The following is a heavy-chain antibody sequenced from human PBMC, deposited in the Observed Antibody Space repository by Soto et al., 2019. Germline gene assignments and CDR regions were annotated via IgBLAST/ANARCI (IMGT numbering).Heavy chain of an antibody. Sequence: EVQMVESGGGLVQPGGSLRLSCAASGFTFSSYEMNWVRQAPGKGLEWVSYISSSGSTIYYADSVKGRFTISRDNAKNSLYLQMNSLRAEDTAVYYCARQNSGGFDYWGQGTLVTVSS. J-gene: IGHJ4*02. CDR1: GFTFSSYE. CDR2: ISSSGSTI. V-gene: IGHV3-48*03. D-gene: IGHD1-26*01. CDR3: ARQNSGGFDY.